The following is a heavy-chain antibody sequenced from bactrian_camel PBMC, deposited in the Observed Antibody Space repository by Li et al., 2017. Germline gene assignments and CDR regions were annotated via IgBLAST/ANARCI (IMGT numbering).Heavy chain of an antibody. Sequence: VQLVESGGGSVQVGGSLTLSCVASGDTIGRYCMGWFRQAPGKEREGVAMIASDGRTTYADSVKGRFTISKDNAKNALYLQMTSLKPEDAAIYYCAVRYDYTGTCGVFYGPLFTYSDWGQGTQVTVS. D-gene: IGHD2*01. CDR1: GDTIGRYC. CDR2: IASDGRT. CDR3: AVRYDYTGTCGVFYGPLFTYSD. J-gene: IGHJ4*01. V-gene: IGHV3S55*01.